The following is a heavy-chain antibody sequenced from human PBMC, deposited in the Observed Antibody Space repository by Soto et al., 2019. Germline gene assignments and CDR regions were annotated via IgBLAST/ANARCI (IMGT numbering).Heavy chain of an antibody. CDR1: GFTFSSYG. J-gene: IGHJ3*02. CDR2: IWYDGSNK. V-gene: IGHV3-33*01. Sequence: QVQLVESGGGVVQPGRSLRLSCAASGFTFSSYGMHWVRQAPGKGLEWVAVIWYDGSNKYYADSVKGRFTISRDNSKNTLYLQMNSLRAEDTDVYYCAREDFAFDIWGQGTMVTVSS. D-gene: IGHD3-3*01. CDR3: AREDFAFDI.